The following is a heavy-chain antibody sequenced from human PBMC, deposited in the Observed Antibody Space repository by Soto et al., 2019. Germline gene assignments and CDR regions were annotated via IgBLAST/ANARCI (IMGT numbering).Heavy chain of an antibody. CDR3: ARADGYTFLYYFDY. J-gene: IGHJ4*02. CDR1: GYPISSGYY. Sequence: PSETLSLTCDVSGYPISSGYYWGWIRQPPGKGLEWIGSMYYSGTTLYSPSVRNRVTISLDKSKNRFSLQLSSVTAADTAIYYCARADGYTFLYYFDYWGQGALVTVSS. V-gene: IGHV4-38-2*01. D-gene: IGHD3-3*02. CDR2: MYYSGTT.